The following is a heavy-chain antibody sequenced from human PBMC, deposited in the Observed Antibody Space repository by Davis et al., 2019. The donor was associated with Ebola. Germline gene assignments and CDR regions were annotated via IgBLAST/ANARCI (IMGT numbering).Heavy chain of an antibody. CDR2: INHSGST. Sequence: MPGGSLRLSCAVYGGSFSGYYWSWIRQPPGKGLEWIGEINHSGSTNYNPSLKSRVTISVDTSKNQFSLKLSSVTAADTDVYYCASIAARRVYYYYGMDVWGKGTTVTVSS. J-gene: IGHJ6*04. V-gene: IGHV4-34*01. CDR1: GGSFSGYY. CDR3: ASIAARRVYYYYGMDV. D-gene: IGHD6-6*01.